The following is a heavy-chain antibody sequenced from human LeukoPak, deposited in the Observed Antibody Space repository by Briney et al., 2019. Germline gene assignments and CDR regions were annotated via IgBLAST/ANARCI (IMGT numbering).Heavy chain of an antibody. Sequence: PGGSLRLSCAASGFTFSIYGMHWVRQAPGKGLEWVAFIRYDGSNKYYADSVKGRFTISRDNSKNTLYLQMNSLRAEDTAVYYCASGQGTSSWGDPTPDAFDIWGQGTMVSVSS. CDR2: IRYDGSNK. CDR3: ASGQGTSSWGDPTPDAFDI. CDR1: GFTFSIYG. J-gene: IGHJ3*02. D-gene: IGHD2-2*01. V-gene: IGHV3-30*02.